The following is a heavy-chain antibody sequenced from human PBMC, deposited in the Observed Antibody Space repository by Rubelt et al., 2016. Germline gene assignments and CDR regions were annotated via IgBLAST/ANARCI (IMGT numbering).Heavy chain of an antibody. D-gene: IGHD3-10*01. CDR3: AKDPLTLLRGVEPE. V-gene: IGHV3-23*04. J-gene: IGHJ4*02. CDR2: LSGSGDST. CDR1: GFTFSIYA. Sequence: EVQLVESGGGLVKPGGSLRLSCAASGFTFSIYAMTWVRQAPGKGLEWVSALSGSGDSTYYADSVTGRFTISRDNSKKTLYLQMNSLRIEDTAIYYCAKDPLTLLRGVEPEWGQGTLVTVSS.